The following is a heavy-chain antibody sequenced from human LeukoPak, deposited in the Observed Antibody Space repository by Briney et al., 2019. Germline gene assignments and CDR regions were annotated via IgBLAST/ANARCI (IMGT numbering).Heavy chain of an antibody. J-gene: IGHJ5*02. Sequence: SETLSLTCTVSGGSNSSYYWSWIRQPAGKGLEWIGRIYTSGSTNYNPSLKSRVTMSLDTSKNQFSLKLSSVTAADTAVYYCARDREAVANWGYDWFDPWGQGTLVTVSS. V-gene: IGHV4-4*07. D-gene: IGHD7-27*01. CDR1: GGSNSSYY. CDR3: ARDREAVANWGYDWFDP. CDR2: IYTSGST.